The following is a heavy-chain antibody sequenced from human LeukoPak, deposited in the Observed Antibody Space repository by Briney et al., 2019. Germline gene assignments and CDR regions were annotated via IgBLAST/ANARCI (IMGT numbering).Heavy chain of an antibody. CDR3: ARHEGYSSSWYDGMDV. CDR1: GGSISSYY. J-gene: IGHJ6*02. D-gene: IGHD6-13*01. V-gene: IGHV4-59*08. CDR2: IYYSGST. Sequence: PSETLSLTCTVSGGSISSYYWSWIRQPPGKGLEWTGYIYYSGSTNYNPSLKSRVTISVDTSKNQFSLKLSSVTAADTAVYYCARHEGYSSSWYDGMDVRGQGTTVTVSS.